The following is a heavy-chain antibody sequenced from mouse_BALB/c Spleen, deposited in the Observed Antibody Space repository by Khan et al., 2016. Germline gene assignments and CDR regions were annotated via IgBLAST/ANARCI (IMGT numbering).Heavy chain of an antibody. Sequence: VQLQQSGAELVRSGASVKLSCTASGFNIKDYYMHWVKQRPEQGLEWIGWIDPENGDTEYAPKFQGKAIMTEDTSSNTAYLLLSSLTSEDTAVYYCKPCNYNAMDYWGQGTSVTVSS. CDR3: KPCNYNAMDY. J-gene: IGHJ4*01. V-gene: IGHV14-4*02. CDR1: GFNIKDYY. CDR2: IDPENGDT.